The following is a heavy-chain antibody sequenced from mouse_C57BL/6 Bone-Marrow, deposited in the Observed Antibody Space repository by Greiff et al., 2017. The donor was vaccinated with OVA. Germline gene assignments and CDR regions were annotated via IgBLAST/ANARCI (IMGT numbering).Heavy chain of an antibody. J-gene: IGHJ3*01. V-gene: IGHV2-6*01. CDR1: GFSLTSYG. CDR3: ASPPRGAY. CDR2: IWGVGST. Sequence: VKLQESGPGLVAPSQSLSITCTVSGFSLTSYGVDWVRQSPGKGLEWLGVIWGVGSTHYNSALKSRLSISKDNSKSQVFLKMNSLPTDDPAMYYCASPPRGAYWGQGTLVTVSA.